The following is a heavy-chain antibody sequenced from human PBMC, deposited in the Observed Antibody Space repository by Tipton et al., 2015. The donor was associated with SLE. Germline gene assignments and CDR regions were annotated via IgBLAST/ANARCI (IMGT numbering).Heavy chain of an antibody. CDR1: GFTFSSYA. CDR3: AREQWLAYYYYYYGMDV. J-gene: IGHJ6*02. Sequence: GSLRLSCAASGFTFSSYAMSWVRQAPGKGLEWVSAISGSGGSTYYADSVKGRFTISRDNSKNTLYLQMNSLRAEDTAVYYCAREQWLAYYYYYYGMDVWGQGTTVTVSS. CDR2: ISGSGGST. V-gene: IGHV3-23*01. D-gene: IGHD6-19*01.